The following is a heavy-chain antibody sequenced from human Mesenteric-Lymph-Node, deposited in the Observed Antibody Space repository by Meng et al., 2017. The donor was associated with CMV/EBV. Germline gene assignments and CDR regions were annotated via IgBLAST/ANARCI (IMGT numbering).Heavy chain of an antibody. CDR2: ISNDGNHK. CDR3: ASGGYDFLVVPAVLFDY. V-gene: IGHV3-30*04. D-gene: IGHD5-12*01. Sequence: GESLKISCAASGFSFNNYAIHWVRQAPGKGLEWVAVISNDGNHKHYADSLKGRFTISRDNSKNTLYLQMNTLRTEDTAVYYCASGGYDFLVVPAVLFDYWGQGTLVTVSS. J-gene: IGHJ4*02. CDR1: GFSFNNYA.